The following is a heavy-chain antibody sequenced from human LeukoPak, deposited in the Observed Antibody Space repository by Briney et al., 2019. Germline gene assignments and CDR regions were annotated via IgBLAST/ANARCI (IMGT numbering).Heavy chain of an antibody. CDR3: ARYVDIVATYYYYYYMDV. Sequence: GASVKVSCKASGYTFTSYGISWVRQAPGQGLEWMGWISAYNGNTNYAQKFQGRVTMTTDTSTSTAYMELRSLRSDDTAVYYCARYVDIVATYYYYYYMDVWGKGTTVTVSS. D-gene: IGHD5-12*01. V-gene: IGHV1-18*01. CDR1: GYTFTSYG. CDR2: ISAYNGNT. J-gene: IGHJ6*03.